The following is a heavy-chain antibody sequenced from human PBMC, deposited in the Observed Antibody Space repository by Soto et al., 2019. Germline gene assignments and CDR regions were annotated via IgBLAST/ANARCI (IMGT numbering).Heavy chain of an antibody. D-gene: IGHD1-26*01. V-gene: IGHV3-23*01. CDR2: ISETGNT. Sequence: EVQILQSGGGLEQPGGSLRLSCAASGFTFSNYAMSWIRQAPGKGLEWVSTISETGNTYYEEDLRGRFAASRDNSENTLNLQMSSLSAEDSAVDYCAKQQMGVIRALDYWGKGTLVTVSS. J-gene: IGHJ4*02. CDR3: AKQQMGVIRALDY. CDR1: GFTFSNYA.